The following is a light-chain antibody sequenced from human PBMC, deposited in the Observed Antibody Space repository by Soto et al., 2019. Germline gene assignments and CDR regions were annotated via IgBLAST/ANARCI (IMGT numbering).Light chain of an antibody. Sequence: QSVLTQPPSVSEAPWQSVTISCSGSNSNIGSNAVNWYQQLPGKAPKLLIYYDDLLPSGVSDRFSGSKSGTSASLAISGLQSEDEADYYCAAWDDSLNGPVFGGGTKLTVL. CDR3: AAWDDSLNGPV. CDR1: NSNIGSNA. CDR2: YDD. J-gene: IGLJ3*02. V-gene: IGLV1-36*01.